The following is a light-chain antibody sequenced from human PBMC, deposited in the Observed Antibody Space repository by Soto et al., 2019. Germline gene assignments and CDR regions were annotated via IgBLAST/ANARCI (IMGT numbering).Light chain of an antibody. V-gene: IGKV1-33*01. CDR1: QDVSNY. CDR2: DAS. Sequence: DIQMTQSPSSLSSSAVDRFTIAFQASQDVSNYLNWYQQKLGKAPKLLIYDASNLETGVPSRFSGSGSGTYFTFTISSLQPEDFATYYCQQYSNLITFGQGTRLEI. J-gene: IGKJ5*01. CDR3: QQYSNLIT.